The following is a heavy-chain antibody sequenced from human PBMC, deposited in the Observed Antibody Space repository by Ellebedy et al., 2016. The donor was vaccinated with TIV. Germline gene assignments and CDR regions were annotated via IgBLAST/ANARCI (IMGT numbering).Heavy chain of an antibody. CDR2: IFYSGST. Sequence: SETLSLTCTVSGGSISSGDYYWSWIRQPPGKGLEWIGYIFYSGSTYYNPSLKSRVTISVDTSKNQFSLKLSSVTAADTAVYYCARVSGDSDYGDYEKEIDAFDIWGQGTMVTVSS. J-gene: IGHJ3*02. CDR3: ARVSGDSDYGDYEKEIDAFDI. D-gene: IGHD4-17*01. V-gene: IGHV4-30-4*01. CDR1: GGSISSGDYY.